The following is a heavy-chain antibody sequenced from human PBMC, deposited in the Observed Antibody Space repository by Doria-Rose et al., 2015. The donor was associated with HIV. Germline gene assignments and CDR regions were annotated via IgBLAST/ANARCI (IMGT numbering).Heavy chain of an antibody. CDR2: IFSDDER. Sequence: SGPVQVKPTETLTLTCTVSGVSLSSPGMGVSWIRQPPGKALEWLANIFSDDERSYKTSLKSRTTISRGTSKSQVVLTMTDMDPVDTATYYCARIKSSRWYHKYYFDFWGQGTLVTVSA. CDR1: GVSLSSPGMG. V-gene: IGHV2-26*01. J-gene: IGHJ4*02. D-gene: IGHD6-13*01. CDR3: ARIKSSRWYHKYYFDF.